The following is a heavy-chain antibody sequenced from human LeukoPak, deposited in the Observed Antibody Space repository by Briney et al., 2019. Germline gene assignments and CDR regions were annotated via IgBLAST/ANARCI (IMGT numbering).Heavy chain of an antibody. Sequence: SETLSLTCAVYGGSFSGYYWSWIRQPPGKGLEWIGEIDHSGSTNYNPSLKSRVTISVDTSKNQFSLKLSSVTAADTAVYYCARGLVAARSSWRLNWFDPWGQGTLVTVSS. V-gene: IGHV4-34*01. CDR1: GGSFSGYY. J-gene: IGHJ5*02. D-gene: IGHD6-6*01. CDR3: ARGLVAARSSWRLNWFDP. CDR2: IDHSGST.